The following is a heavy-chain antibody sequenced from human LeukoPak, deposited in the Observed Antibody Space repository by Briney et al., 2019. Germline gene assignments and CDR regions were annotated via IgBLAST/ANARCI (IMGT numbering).Heavy chain of an antibody. J-gene: IGHJ4*02. CDR3: ARLRFLEWLTQGQYYFDY. V-gene: IGHV3-23*01. Sequence: AGGSLRLSCAASGFTFSSYAMSWVRQAPGKGLEWVSAISGSGGSTYYADSVKGRFTISRDNSKNTLYLKMNSLRAEDTAVYYCARLRFLEWLTQGQYYFDYWGQGTLVTVSS. D-gene: IGHD3-3*01. CDR1: GFTFSSYA. CDR2: ISGSGGST.